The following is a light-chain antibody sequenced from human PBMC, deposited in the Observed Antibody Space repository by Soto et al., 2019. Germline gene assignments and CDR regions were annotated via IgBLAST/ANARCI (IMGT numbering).Light chain of an antibody. CDR1: QSIGDW. V-gene: IGKV1-5*03. CDR3: QHYDSYAPTWT. CDR2: KAS. J-gene: IGKJ1*01. Sequence: DIQMTQSPSTLSASVGDRVSITCRASQSIGDWLAWYQQKPGKAPKLLIYKASNLQSGVPSRFSGSGSGTDVTLTISSLQPDDFATYYCQHYDSYAPTWTFGQGTKVDIK.